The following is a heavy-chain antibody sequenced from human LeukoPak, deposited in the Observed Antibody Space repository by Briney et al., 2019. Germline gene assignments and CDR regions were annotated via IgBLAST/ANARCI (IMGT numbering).Heavy chain of an antibody. D-gene: IGHD6-6*01. CDR3: ARGPLNEYSSSSGYYYYGVDV. V-gene: IGHV3-7*01. CDR1: GFIFSNHY. Sequence: GGSLRLSCAASGFIFSNHYMNWVRQAPGKGLEWVANIKPDGSEEHYVDSVKGRFTISRDNAKNSLYLQMNSLRAEDTAVYFRARGPLNEYSSSSGYYYYGVDVWGQGTTVTVSS. CDR2: IKPDGSEE. J-gene: IGHJ6*02.